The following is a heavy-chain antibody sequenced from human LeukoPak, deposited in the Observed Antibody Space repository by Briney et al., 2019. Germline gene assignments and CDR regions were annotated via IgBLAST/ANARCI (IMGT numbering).Heavy chain of an antibody. D-gene: IGHD6-6*01. Sequence: TLSLTXTVSGGSFSSGGYYWSWIRQHPGRGLEWIGYIYYSGSTYYNPSLRSRVTISGDSSKNQFSLKLNSVTAADTAVYYCAREPVSYSSSSDYWGQGTLVTVSS. CDR3: AREPVSYSSSSDY. J-gene: IGHJ4*02. CDR2: IYYSGST. V-gene: IGHV4-31*03. CDR1: GGSFSSGGYY.